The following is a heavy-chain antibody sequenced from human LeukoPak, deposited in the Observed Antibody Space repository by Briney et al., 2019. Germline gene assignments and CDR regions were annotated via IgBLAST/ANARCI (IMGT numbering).Heavy chain of an antibody. CDR1: GGSISSSSYY. V-gene: IGHV4-39*01. D-gene: IGHD3-22*01. CDR2: IYYSGNT. J-gene: IGHJ4*02. CDR3: ARHTHYFDTSGYRLDY. Sequence: SETLSLTCTVSGGSISSSSYYWGWIRQPPGKGLEWIGSIYYSGNTCYNPSLKSRVTISVDTSKNQFSLKLSSVTAADTAVYYCARHTHYFDTSGYRLDYWGQGTLVTVSS.